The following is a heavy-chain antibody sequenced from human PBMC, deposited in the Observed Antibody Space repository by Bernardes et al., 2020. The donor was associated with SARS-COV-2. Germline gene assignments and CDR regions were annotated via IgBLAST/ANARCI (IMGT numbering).Heavy chain of an antibody. CDR2: IYSDGTT. CDR3: ARGEAVTILGVPIRGRWYFDL. V-gene: IGHV3-66*02. CDR1: GFIVSNKY. D-gene: IGHD3-3*01. Sequence: GGSLRLFCAASGFIVSNKYMTWVRQAPGKGLEWVSVIYSDGTTFYTDSVKGRFTISRDNSKNTLYLQMNSLRVEDAAVYYCARGEAVTILGVPIRGRWYFDLWGRGTQVSVSS. J-gene: IGHJ2*01.